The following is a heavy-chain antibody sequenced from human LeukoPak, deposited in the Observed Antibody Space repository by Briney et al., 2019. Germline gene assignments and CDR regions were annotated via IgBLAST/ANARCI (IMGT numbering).Heavy chain of an antibody. CDR3: ATSSVVVPAAIQYYYYMDV. J-gene: IGHJ6*03. Sequence: ASVKVSCKVSGYTLTELSMHWVRQAPGKGLEWMGGFDPEDGETIYAQKFQGRVTMTEDTSTDTAYMGLSSLRSEDTAVYYCATSSVVVPAAIQYYYYMDVWGKGTTVTVSS. V-gene: IGHV1-24*01. CDR1: GYTLTELS. CDR2: FDPEDGET. D-gene: IGHD2-2*02.